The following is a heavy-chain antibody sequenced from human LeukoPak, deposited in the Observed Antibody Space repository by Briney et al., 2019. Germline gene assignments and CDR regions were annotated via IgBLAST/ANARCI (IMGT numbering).Heavy chain of an antibody. CDR3: ARVGGKYFQH. V-gene: IGHV4-59*01. Sequence: PSETQSLTYTVSGGSISSYYWSWIRQPPGKGLEWIGYIYYSGSTNYNPSLKSRVTISVDTSKNQFSLKLSSVTAADTAVYYCARVGGKYFQHWGQGTLVTVSS. J-gene: IGHJ1*01. CDR2: IYYSGST. CDR1: GGSISSYY.